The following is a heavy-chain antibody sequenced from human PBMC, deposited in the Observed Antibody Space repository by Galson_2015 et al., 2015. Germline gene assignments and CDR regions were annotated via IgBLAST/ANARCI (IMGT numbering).Heavy chain of an antibody. CDR2: ISSSGDKI. D-gene: IGHD3-10*01. CDR1: GFTFSSFE. Sequence: SLRLSCAASGFTFSSFEMTWVRQAPGKGLEWISYISSSGDKIYFADSVKGRFTISRDNAKNSLYLQMHSLRAEDTAVYYCAGGLGSYSPDYWGQGTLVTVSS. J-gene: IGHJ4*02. CDR3: AGGLGSYSPDY. V-gene: IGHV3-48*03.